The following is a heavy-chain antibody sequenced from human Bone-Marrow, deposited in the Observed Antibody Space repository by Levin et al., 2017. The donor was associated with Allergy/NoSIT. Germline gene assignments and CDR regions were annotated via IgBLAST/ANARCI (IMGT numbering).Heavy chain of an antibody. Sequence: KPSETLSLTCTVSGDSITDYYWNWLRQSPEKGLEWIGYIYYTETTNYNPSLKSRVTILKDTSKNQFSLKLTSVTAADTAVYYCARSRHSYPYEPFAFWGQGTTVIVSS. D-gene: IGHD3-22*01. V-gene: IGHV4-59*01. CDR1: GDSITDYY. CDR3: ARSRHSYPYEPFAF. CDR2: IYYTETT. J-gene: IGHJ3*01.